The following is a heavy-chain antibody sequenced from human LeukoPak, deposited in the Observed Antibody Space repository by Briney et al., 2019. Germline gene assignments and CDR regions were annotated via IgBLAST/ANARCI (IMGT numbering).Heavy chain of an antibody. CDR1: GFTFSSHW. D-gene: IGHD2-15*01. CDR3: ARESCSGSSCVNWFDP. J-gene: IGHJ5*02. CDR2: INSDGSST. V-gene: IGHV3-74*01. Sequence: GGSLRLSCAASGFTFSSHWMHWVRQAPGKGLVWVSRINSDGSSTDYADSVKGRFTISRDNAKNTLYLQMNSLRAEDTAIYYCARESCSGSSCVNWFDPWGQGTLVTVSS.